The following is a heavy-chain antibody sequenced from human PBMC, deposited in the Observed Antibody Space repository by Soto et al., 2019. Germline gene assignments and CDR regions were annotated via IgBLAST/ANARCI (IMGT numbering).Heavy chain of an antibody. V-gene: IGHV1-3*04. J-gene: IGHJ4*02. D-gene: IGHD1-26*01. CDR3: ARVKTIVMPGSDY. Sequence: ASVEVSWKTSGYVITSFAIHWMRQAPGQGPEWMGWINTGNGDSKYSEKFQDRVTITRDTSATTAYMELSSLRSEDTAVYYCARVKTIVMPGSDYSCPRTLLTVS. CDR2: INTGNGDS. CDR1: GYVITSFA.